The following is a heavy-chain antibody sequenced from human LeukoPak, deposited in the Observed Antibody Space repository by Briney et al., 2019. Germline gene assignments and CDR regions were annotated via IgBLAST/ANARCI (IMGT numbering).Heavy chain of an antibody. CDR1: GGYFSGYY. J-gene: IGHJ6*03. CDR3: AREYGSSWFHYYYYYMDV. Sequence: SETLSLTCAVYGGYFSGYYWSWIRQPPGKGLEWIGEINHSGSTNYNPSLKSRVTISVDTSKNQFSLKLSSVTAADTAVYYCAREYGSSWFHYYYYYMDVWGKGTTVTVSS. V-gene: IGHV4-34*01. D-gene: IGHD6-13*01. CDR2: INHSGST.